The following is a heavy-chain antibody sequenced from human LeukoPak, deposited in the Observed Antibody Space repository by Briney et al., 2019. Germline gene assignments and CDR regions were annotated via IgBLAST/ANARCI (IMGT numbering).Heavy chain of an antibody. D-gene: IGHD2-15*01. V-gene: IGHV3-23*01. CDR1: GFTFTNYG. J-gene: IGHJ4*02. CDR2: IGGGGDTT. Sequence: GGSLRLSCAASGFTFTNYGMTWVRQAPGKGLEWVSAIGGGGDTTYYADSVKGRFTISRDNSKNTVYLQMNLLRAEDTALYYCSKIVDEGVDYWGQGTLVTVSS. CDR3: SKIVDEGVDY.